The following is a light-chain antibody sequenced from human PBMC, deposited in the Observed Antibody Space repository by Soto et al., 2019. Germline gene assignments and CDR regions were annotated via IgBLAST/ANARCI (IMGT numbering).Light chain of an antibody. J-gene: IGLJ1*01. CDR1: SSDVGGYNY. V-gene: IGLV2-14*01. CDR2: EVS. Sequence: SVLTQPASVSGSPGQSITISCTGTSSDVGGYNYVSWYQQHPGKAPKLIIYEVSNRPSGVSNRFSGSKSGNTASLTISGLQAEDEADYYCNSYTSKSTGVFGTGTKVTVL. CDR3: NSYTSKSTGV.